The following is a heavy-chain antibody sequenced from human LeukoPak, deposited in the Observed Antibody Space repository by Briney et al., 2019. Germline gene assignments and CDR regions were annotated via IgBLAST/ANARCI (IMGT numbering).Heavy chain of an antibody. CDR2: INHSGSA. J-gene: IGHJ4*02. D-gene: IGHD6-19*01. Sequence: SETLSLTCAVYGGSFSGYYWSWIRQPPGKGLEWIGEINHSGSANYNPSLKSRVTLSIDKSKNQFSLKLSSVTAADTAVYYCARESSRSSGSIDYWGQGTLVTVPS. CDR1: GGSFSGYY. CDR3: ARESSRSSGSIDY. V-gene: IGHV4-34*01.